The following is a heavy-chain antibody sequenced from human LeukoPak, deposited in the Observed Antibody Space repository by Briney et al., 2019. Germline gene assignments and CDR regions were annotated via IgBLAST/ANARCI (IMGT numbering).Heavy chain of an antibody. J-gene: IGHJ6*02. Sequence: GGSLRLSCVASGFTFSSYAMHWVRQAPGKGLEWVAVISYDGSNKYYADSVKGRFTISRDNSKNTLYLQMNSLRAEDTAVYYCARPDMADYESMDVWGQGTTVTVSS. CDR3: ARPDMADYESMDV. D-gene: IGHD3-16*01. CDR1: GFTFSSYA. CDR2: ISYDGSNK. V-gene: IGHV3-30-3*01.